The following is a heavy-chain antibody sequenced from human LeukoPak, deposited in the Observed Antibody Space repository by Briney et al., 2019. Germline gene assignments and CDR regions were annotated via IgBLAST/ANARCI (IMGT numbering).Heavy chain of an antibody. CDR2: IYYSGST. J-gene: IGHJ4*02. V-gene: IGHV4-59*01. Sequence: SETLSLTCTVSGDSISSYYWSWIRQPPGKGLEWIGYIYYSGSTNYNPSLKSRVTISVDTSKNQFSLRLSSVTAADTAVYYCARVTGYVMEDYFDYWGQGTLVTVSS. CDR3: ARVTGYVMEDYFDY. D-gene: IGHD6-13*01. CDR1: GDSISSYY.